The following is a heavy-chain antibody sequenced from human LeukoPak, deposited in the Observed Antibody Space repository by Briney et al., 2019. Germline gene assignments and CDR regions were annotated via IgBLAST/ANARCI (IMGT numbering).Heavy chain of an antibody. CDR1: GYIFTSYY. J-gene: IGHJ4*02. CDR3: ARETVNKGIWFGEFSAFDY. Sequence: ASVKVSCKASGYIFTSYYIHWVRQAPGQGLEWMGVINPSGDTTTYAQKFQGRVTMTRDMSTSTVYMELSSLRSEDTAVYYCARETVNKGIWFGEFSAFDYWGQGTLVTVSS. V-gene: IGHV1-46*01. D-gene: IGHD3-10*01. CDR2: INPSGDTT.